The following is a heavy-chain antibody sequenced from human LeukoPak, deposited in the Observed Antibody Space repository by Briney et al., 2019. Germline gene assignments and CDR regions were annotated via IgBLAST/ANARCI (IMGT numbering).Heavy chain of an antibody. Sequence: SETLSLTCTVSGGSISSYYWSWIRQPPGKGLEWIGYIYYSGSTNYNPSLKSRATTSLDTSKSHLSLRLNSVTAADTAVYYCARVANSGGMYFDYWGQGTLVTVSS. CDR2: IYYSGST. D-gene: IGHD2-15*01. J-gene: IGHJ4*02. CDR1: GGSISSYY. V-gene: IGHV4-59*01. CDR3: ARVANSGGMYFDY.